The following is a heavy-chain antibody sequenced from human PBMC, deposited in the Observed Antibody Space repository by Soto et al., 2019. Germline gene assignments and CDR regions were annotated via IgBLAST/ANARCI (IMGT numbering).Heavy chain of an antibody. CDR3: AGGGLYCSSTSYYYYYGMDV. Sequence: KPSETLSLTCTVSGGSISSGDYYWSWIRQPPGKGLEWIGYIYYSGSTYYNPSLKSRVTISVDTSKNQFSLKLSSVTAADTAVYYCAGGGLYCSSTSYYYYYGMDVWGQGTTVTVSS. J-gene: IGHJ6*02. V-gene: IGHV4-30-4*01. CDR2: IYYSGST. D-gene: IGHD2-2*01. CDR1: GGSISSGDYY.